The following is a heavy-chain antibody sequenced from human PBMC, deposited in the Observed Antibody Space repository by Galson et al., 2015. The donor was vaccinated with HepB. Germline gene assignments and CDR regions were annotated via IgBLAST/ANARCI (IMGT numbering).Heavy chain of an antibody. CDR3: ARDSSLTMIAYFDF. V-gene: IGHV1-2*06. Sequence: SVKVSCKASGYTFTDYYIHWVRQAPGQGLEWMGRINPKSGGTNYAQNFQGRVTMTRDTSINTAYLELSRLRSDDTAVFYCARDSSLTMIAYFDFWGQGTMLTVSS. J-gene: IGHJ3*01. CDR2: INPKSGGT. D-gene: IGHD3-22*01. CDR1: GYTFTDYY.